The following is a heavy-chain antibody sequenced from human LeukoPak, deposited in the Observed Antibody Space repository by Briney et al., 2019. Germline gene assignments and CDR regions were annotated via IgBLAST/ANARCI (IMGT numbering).Heavy chain of an antibody. D-gene: IGHD3-10*01. J-gene: IGHJ5*02. Sequence: GESLKISCKTSRYSFSSFWIGWVRQMPGKGLEWMGIIYPGDSETRYSPSFQGQVTFSADKSINTAYLQWSSLKPSDTAMYYCARRSDNWFDPWGQGTLVTVSS. CDR2: IYPGDSET. V-gene: IGHV5-51*01. CDR1: RYSFSSFW. CDR3: ARRSDNWFDP.